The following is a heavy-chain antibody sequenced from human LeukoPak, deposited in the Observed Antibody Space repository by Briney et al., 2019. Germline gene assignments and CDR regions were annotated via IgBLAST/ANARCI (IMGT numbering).Heavy chain of an antibody. D-gene: IGHD5-24*01. CDR1: GYTFTNYD. V-gene: IGHV1-8*03. CDR3: ARGRWPQPPSGYYFDY. CDR2: MNPYSGNT. J-gene: IGHJ4*02. Sequence: ASVKVSCKASGYTFTNYDIHWVRQATGQGLEWMGWMNPYSGNTGYAQNFQGRITITRNTSISTAYMELSSLRSEDTAVYYCARGRWPQPPSGYYFDYWGQGTLVTVSS.